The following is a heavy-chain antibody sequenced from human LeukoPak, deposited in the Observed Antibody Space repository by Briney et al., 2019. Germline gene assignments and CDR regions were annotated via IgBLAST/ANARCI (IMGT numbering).Heavy chain of an antibody. CDR1: GGSISSYF. Sequence: SETLSLTCTVSGGSISSYFWSWIRQPAGKGLEWIGRIYTSGSTNYDPSLKSQVTMSVDTSKKEFSLKLRSVTAADTAVYYCARGDDFDIWGHGTMVTVSS. CDR3: ARGDDFDI. V-gene: IGHV4-4*07. J-gene: IGHJ3*02. CDR2: IYTSGST.